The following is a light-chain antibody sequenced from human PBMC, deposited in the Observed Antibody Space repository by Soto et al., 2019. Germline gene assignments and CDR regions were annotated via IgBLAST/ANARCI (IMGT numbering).Light chain of an antibody. CDR3: MQGTHWPPVT. CDR1: QSLVYSDGNTY. V-gene: IGKV2-30*01. CDR2: KVS. J-gene: IGKJ5*01. Sequence: DVVMTQSPLSLPVTLGQPASISCRSSQSLVYSDGNTYLNWFQQRPGQSPRRLIYKVSNRDSGVPERFSGSGSGTDFTLKISRVEAEDVAIYDCMQGTHWPPVTFGQGTRLEIK.